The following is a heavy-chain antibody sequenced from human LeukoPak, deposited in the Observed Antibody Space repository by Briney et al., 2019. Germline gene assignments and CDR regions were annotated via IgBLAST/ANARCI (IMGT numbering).Heavy chain of an antibody. CDR2: IYHSGST. V-gene: IGHV4-38-2*02. J-gene: IGHJ4*02. Sequence: PSETLSLTCTVSGYSISSGYYWGWIRQPPGKGLEWIGSIYHSGSTYYNPSLKSRVTISVDTSKNQFSLKLSSVTAADTAVYYCATISPNYYGSGSYVFHDYWGQGTLVTVSS. CDR3: ATISPNYYGSGSYVFHDY. CDR1: GYSISSGYY. D-gene: IGHD3-10*01.